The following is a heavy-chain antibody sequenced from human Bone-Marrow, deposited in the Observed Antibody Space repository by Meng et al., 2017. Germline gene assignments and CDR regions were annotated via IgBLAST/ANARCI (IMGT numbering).Heavy chain of an antibody. Sequence: SVKVSCKASGGTFSSYAISWVRQAPGQGLEWMGGIIPIFGTANYAQKFQGRVTITADKPTSTAYMELSSLRSEDTAVYYCARGAGRAWIRRTGTTSGGGRAVEIWGQGTMVTVSS. J-gene: IGHJ3*02. CDR2: IIPIFGTA. D-gene: IGHD1-1*01. CDR1: GGTFSSYA. CDR3: ARGAGRAWIRRTGTTSGGGRAVEI. V-gene: IGHV1-69*06.